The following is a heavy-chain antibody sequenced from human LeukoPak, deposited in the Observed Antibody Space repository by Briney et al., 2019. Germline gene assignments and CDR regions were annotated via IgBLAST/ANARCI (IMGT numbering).Heavy chain of an antibody. D-gene: IGHD5-12*01. V-gene: IGHV3-48*03. J-gene: IGHJ6*03. CDR1: GFTFSSYE. CDR2: ISSSGSTI. Sequence: HPGGSLRLSCAASGFTFSSYEMNWVRQAPGKGLEWVSYISSSGSTIYYADSVKGRFTISRDNAKNSLYLQMNSLRAEDTAVHYCARRRGYMDVWGKGTTVTVSS. CDR3: ARRRGYMDV.